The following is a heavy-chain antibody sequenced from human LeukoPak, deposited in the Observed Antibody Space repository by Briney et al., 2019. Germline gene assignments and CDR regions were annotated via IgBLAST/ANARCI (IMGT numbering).Heavy chain of an antibody. CDR3: AIRFGRLEAGGTPFDS. V-gene: IGHV4-4*02. Sequence: SETLSLTCAVSGGSISSRNWWSWVRQPPGKGLEWIGEIYLSGSTNYNPSLKSRVSISVDRSKKQFSLKLTSVTAADTALYYCAIRFGRLEAGGTPFDSWGQGTLVTVSS. D-gene: IGHD6-13*01. CDR1: GGSISSRNW. J-gene: IGHJ4*02. CDR2: IYLSGST.